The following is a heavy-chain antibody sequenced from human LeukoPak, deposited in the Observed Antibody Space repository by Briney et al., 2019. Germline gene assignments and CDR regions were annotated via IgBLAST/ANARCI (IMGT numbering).Heavy chain of an antibody. J-gene: IGHJ5*02. CDR2: ISYDGSNK. V-gene: IGHV3-30*03. CDR1: GFTFSSYS. Sequence: GGSLRLSCAASGFTFSSYSMNWVRQAPGKGLEWVAVISYDGSNKYYADSVKGRFTISRDNAKNSLYLQMNSLRAEDTAVYYCARDTLAYCGGDCYGWFDPWGQGTLVTVSS. D-gene: IGHD2-21*02. CDR3: ARDTLAYCGGDCYGWFDP.